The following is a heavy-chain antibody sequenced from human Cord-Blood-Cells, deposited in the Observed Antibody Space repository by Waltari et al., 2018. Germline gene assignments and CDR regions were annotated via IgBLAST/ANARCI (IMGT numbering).Heavy chain of an antibody. Sequence: EVQLVESGGGLVKPGGSLRLSCAASGFTFSSNSMNWVRQAPAKGLECVLSISSSSSYIYYADSVKGRFTISRDNAKNSLYLQMNSLRAEDTAVYYCARDQSSSWYGMDVWGQGTTVTVSS. CDR1: GFTFSSNS. V-gene: IGHV3-21*01. CDR3: ARDQSSSWYGMDV. CDR2: ISSSSSYI. J-gene: IGHJ6*02. D-gene: IGHD6-13*01.